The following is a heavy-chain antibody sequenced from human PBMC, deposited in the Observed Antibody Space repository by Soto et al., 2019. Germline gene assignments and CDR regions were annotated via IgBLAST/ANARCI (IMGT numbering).Heavy chain of an antibody. Sequence: XETLSLTCAVSGSSIRSSNWWGWIRQPPGKGLEWIGYIYYTGRTYYNPSLTSRVTMSVDTSKSQFSLRLSSVTAVDTAVYHCARTFDYGYYYGLDVWGQGTTVTVSS. CDR2: IYYTGRT. V-gene: IGHV4-28*01. CDR3: ARTFDYGYYYGLDV. D-gene: IGHD4-17*01. J-gene: IGHJ6*02. CDR1: GSSIRSSNW.